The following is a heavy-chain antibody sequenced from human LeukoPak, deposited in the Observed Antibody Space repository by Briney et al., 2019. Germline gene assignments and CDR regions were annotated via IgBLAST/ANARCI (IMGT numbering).Heavy chain of an antibody. J-gene: IGHJ6*02. CDR2: IYYSGST. V-gene: IGHV4-59*08. Sequence: PSETLSLTCTVSGGSISGYYWTWIRQPPGKGLEWIGYIYYSGSTNYNPSLKSRVTISVDTSKNQFSLKLSSVTAADTAVYYCASHRYVYYYGMDVWGQGTTVTVSS. CDR1: GGSISGYY. CDR3: ASHRYVYYYGMDV. D-gene: IGHD3-16*01.